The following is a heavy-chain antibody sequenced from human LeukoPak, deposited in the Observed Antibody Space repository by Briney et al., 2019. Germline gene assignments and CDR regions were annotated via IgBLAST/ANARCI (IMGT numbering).Heavy chain of an antibody. D-gene: IGHD3-16*01. V-gene: IGHV1-2*02. Sequence: GASLTVSCKASGFTFTDHYMHWVRQAPGQGLEWMGWINGKSGVTFYAQQFQDRITVTRDTSISTMYLELNRLTSADTAIYYCARDFDWGPDYWGPGTLVAVSS. CDR3: ARDFDWGPDY. CDR1: GFTFTDHY. CDR2: INGKSGVT. J-gene: IGHJ4*02.